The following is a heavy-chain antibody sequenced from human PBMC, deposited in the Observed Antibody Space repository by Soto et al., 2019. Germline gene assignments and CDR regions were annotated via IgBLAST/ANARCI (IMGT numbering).Heavy chain of an antibody. CDR3: ARAMVVAATSNAFDI. CDR2: IYPDDSDT. J-gene: IGHJ3*02. Sequence: GESLKISCEGSGYSFTNYWIGWVRQMPGKGLEWMGIIYPDDSDTRYSPSFQGQVTISADKSISTAYLQWSSLKASDTAFFYCARAMVVAATSNAFDIWGQGTMVTVSS. D-gene: IGHD2-15*01. CDR1: GYSFTNYW. V-gene: IGHV5-51*01.